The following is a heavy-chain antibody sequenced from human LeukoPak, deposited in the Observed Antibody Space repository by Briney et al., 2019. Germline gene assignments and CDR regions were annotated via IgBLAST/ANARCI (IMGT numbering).Heavy chain of an antibody. Sequence: GGSLRLSCATSGFTFSNFWMTWVRQAPGKGLEWVANIDQDGGETNYVASVKGRFTISRDNARNSLYLQMNSLRAEDTAVFFFGDYRNEYDQRWPRLHYWGRGTLVTVSS. J-gene: IGHJ4*02. D-gene: IGHD3-16*01. CDR1: GFTFSNFW. CDR3: GDYRNEYDQRWPRLHY. CDR2: IDQDGGET. V-gene: IGHV3-7*01.